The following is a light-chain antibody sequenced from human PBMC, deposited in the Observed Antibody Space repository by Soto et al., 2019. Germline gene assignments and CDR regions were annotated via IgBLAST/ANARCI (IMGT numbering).Light chain of an antibody. CDR1: QSVSNNY. V-gene: IGKV3-20*01. Sequence: EIVLTQSPGTLSLSPGERATLSCRASQSVSNNYLAWYQQKPGQAPRPLMYSASSRATGIPDRFSGSGSGTDFTLTISRLEPEDFAVYYCQYYGRSPLTFGGGTKVDIK. J-gene: IGKJ4*01. CDR2: SAS. CDR3: QYYGRSPLT.